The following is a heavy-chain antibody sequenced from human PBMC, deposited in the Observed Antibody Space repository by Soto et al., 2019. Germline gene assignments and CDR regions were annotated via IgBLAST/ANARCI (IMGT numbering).Heavy chain of an antibody. Sequence: ASVKVSCKASGYTFTSYDIKWVRQATGQGLEWMGWMNPNSGNTGYAQKFQGRVTMTRNTSISTAYMELSSLRSEDTAVYYCARGRGYWGLYYYYGMDVWGQGTTVTV. CDR2: MNPNSGNT. CDR3: ARGRGYWGLYYYYGMDV. J-gene: IGHJ6*02. V-gene: IGHV1-8*01. CDR1: GYTFTSYD. D-gene: IGHD7-27*01.